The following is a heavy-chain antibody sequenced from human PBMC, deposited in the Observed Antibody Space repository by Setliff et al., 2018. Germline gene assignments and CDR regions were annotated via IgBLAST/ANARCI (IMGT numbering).Heavy chain of an antibody. CDR1: GYSLTRYY. V-gene: IGHV1-46*01. J-gene: IGHJ4*02. CDR3: ARGGMAAANRKGVFEY. CDR2: INPGGGSA. D-gene: IGHD6-13*01. Sequence: GASVKVSCKASGYSLTRYYMHWVRQAPGQGLEWMGIINPGGGSASYAEKFQGRVTMTGDTSTSTFYMEVNILRSDDTAVYYCARGGMAAANRKGVFEYWGQGTLVTVSS.